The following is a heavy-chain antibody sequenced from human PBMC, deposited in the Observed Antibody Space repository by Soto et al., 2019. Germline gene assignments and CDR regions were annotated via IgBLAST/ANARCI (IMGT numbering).Heavy chain of an antibody. Sequence: GESLKISCKGSGYSSTSYWISWVRQMPGKGLEWMGRIDPSDSYTNYSPSFQGHVTISADKSISTAYLQWSSLKASDTAMYYCARHQDYYDSSGYSVGTGDYFDYWGQGTLVTV. J-gene: IGHJ4*02. CDR2: IDPSDSYT. CDR3: ARHQDYYDSSGYSVGTGDYFDY. D-gene: IGHD3-22*01. CDR1: GYSSTSYW. V-gene: IGHV5-10-1*01.